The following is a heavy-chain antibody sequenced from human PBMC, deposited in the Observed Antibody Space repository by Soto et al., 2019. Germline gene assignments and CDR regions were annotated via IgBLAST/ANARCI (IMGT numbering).Heavy chain of an antibody. Sequence: GGSLRLSCAASGFTFSSYAMSWVRQAPGKGLEWVSTISGSGGRAYYADSVKGRFTISRDNSKNTLYLQMNSLRAEDTAVYYYAKETTMVGETIPSLDWFDPWGQGTLVTVSS. CDR1: GFTFSSYA. J-gene: IGHJ5*02. CDR2: ISGSGGRA. V-gene: IGHV3-23*01. D-gene: IGHD3-10*01. CDR3: AKETTMVGETIPSLDWFDP.